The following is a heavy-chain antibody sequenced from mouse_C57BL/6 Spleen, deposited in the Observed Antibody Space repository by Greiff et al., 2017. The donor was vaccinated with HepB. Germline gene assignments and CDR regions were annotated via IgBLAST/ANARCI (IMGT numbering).Heavy chain of an antibody. D-gene: IGHD2-2*01. CDR1: GYTFTNYW. J-gene: IGHJ4*01. V-gene: IGHV1-63*01. CDR3: ASAIYDGYHSYATDR. CDR2: IYPGGGYT. Sequence: QVQLQQSGAELVRPGTSVKMSCKASGYTFTNYWIGGAKQRPGHGLEWIGDIYPGGGYTNYNEKFKGKATLTADKSSSTAYMQFSSLTSEDSAIYYCASAIYDGYHSYATDRWCEGTPAIVSP.